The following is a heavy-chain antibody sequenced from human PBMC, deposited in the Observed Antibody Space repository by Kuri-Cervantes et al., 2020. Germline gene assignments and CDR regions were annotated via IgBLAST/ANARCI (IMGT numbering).Heavy chain of an antibody. J-gene: IGHJ2*01. CDR3: AKENHYFDL. Sequence: SVKVSCKASGYAFTGYYIHWVRQAPGHGLEWMGGIIPIFGTANYAQKFQGRVTITTDESTSTAYMELSSLRSDDTAVYFCAKENHYFDLWGRGTLVTVSS. V-gene: IGHV1-69*05. CDR1: GYAFTGYY. CDR2: IIPIFGTA.